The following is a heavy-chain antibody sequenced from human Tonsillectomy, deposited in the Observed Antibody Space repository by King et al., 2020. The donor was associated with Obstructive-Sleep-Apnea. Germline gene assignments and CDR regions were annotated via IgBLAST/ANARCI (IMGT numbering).Heavy chain of an antibody. Sequence: QLQESGPGLVKPSETLSLTCTVSGGSISSSSYYWGWIRQPPGKGLEWIGSIYYSGSTYYNPSLKSRVTISVDTSKNQFSLKLSSVTAADTAVYYCATAPSELRWFDYWGQGTLVTVSS. V-gene: IGHV4-39*07. J-gene: IGHJ4*02. CDR3: ATAPSELRWFDY. D-gene: IGHD4-23*01. CDR1: GGSISSSSYY. CDR2: IYYSGST.